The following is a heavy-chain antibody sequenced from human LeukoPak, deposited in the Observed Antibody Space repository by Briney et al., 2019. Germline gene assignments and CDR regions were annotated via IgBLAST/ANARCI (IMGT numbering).Heavy chain of an antibody. CDR1: GFTFSSYS. V-gene: IGHV3-48*01. Sequence: GGSLRLSCAASGFTFSSYSMNWVRQAPGKGLEWVSYISSSSSTIYYADSVKGRFTISRDNAKNSLYLQMNSLRAEDTAMYYCATYSSLNRREFQFWGQGTLLTVSS. D-gene: IGHD3-22*01. CDR3: ATYSSLNRREFQF. CDR2: ISSSSSTI. J-gene: IGHJ1*01.